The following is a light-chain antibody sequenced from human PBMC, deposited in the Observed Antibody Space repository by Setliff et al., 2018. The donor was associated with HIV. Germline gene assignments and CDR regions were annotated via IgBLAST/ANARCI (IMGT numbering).Light chain of an antibody. CDR3: CSNTGSNTYV. V-gene: IGLV2-23*01. CDR1: SNDVGRYDL. CDR2: QAS. Sequence: QSVLTQPASVSGSPGQSITISCTGTSNDVGRYDLVSWYQQHPARAPKLMIYQASKRPSGVSNHFSGSKSGNTASLTISGLQAEDEADYYCCSNTGSNTYVFGTGTKVTVL. J-gene: IGLJ1*01.